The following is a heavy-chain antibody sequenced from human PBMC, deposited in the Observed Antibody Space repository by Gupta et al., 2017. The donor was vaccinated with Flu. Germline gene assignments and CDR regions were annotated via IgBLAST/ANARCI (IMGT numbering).Heavy chain of an antibody. CDR3: TTPRYCTSTSCGSIDY. CDR2: IKSKSEGETI. Sequence: MNWVRQAAGKGLEWVGRIKSKSEGETIDYAAPVKGRFTISKDASMGTLYLRMDSLKTEDTAVYYCTTPRYCTSTSCGSIDYWGQGTLVTVSS. V-gene: IGHV3-15*01. D-gene: IGHD2-2*01. J-gene: IGHJ4*02.